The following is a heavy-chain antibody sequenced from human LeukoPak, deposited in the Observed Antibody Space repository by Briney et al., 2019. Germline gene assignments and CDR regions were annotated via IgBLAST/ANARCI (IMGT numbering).Heavy chain of an antibody. Sequence: GGSLRLSCAASEFTFSSYSMNWVRQAPGKGLEWVSSISSSSSYIYYADSVKGRFTISRDNAKNSLYLQMNSLRAEDTAVYYCARNNYDILTGYDWFDPWGQGTLVTVSS. V-gene: IGHV3-21*01. D-gene: IGHD3-9*01. CDR1: EFTFSSYS. CDR3: ARNNYDILTGYDWFDP. CDR2: ISSSSSYI. J-gene: IGHJ5*02.